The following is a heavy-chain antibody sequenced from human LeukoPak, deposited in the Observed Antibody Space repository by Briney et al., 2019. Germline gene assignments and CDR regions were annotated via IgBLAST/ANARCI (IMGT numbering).Heavy chain of an antibody. CDR1: GFTFSSNY. CDR2: IYSGGRT. V-gene: IGHV3-53*01. CDR3: AREEGLFDY. Sequence: GGSLRLPCAASGFTFSSNYMSWVRQAPGKGLEWVSVIYSGGRTHYADSVKGRLTISRDNSKNTLYLQMNSLRAEDTAVYHCAREEGLFDYWGQGTLVTVSS. J-gene: IGHJ4*02.